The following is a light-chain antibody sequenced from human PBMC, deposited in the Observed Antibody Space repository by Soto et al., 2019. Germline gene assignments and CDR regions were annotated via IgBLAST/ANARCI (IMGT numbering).Light chain of an antibody. Sequence: LLTQSPGTLSLSPGERATLSCRASQTVRNNYLAWYQQKPGQAPRLLIYDASNRATGIPARFSGSGSGTDFTLTISSLEPEDFAVYYCQQRSNWPPVTFGQGTDWRL. V-gene: IGKV3-11*01. J-gene: IGKJ5*01. CDR3: QQRSNWPPVT. CDR1: QTVRNNY. CDR2: DAS.